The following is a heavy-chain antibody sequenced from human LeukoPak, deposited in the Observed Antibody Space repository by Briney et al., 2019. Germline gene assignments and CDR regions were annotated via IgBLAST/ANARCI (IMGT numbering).Heavy chain of an antibody. V-gene: IGHV4-4*02. CDR1: GASISSYYW. Sequence: PSETLSLTCTVSGASISSYYWSWVRQPPGKGLEWIGEIYHSGSTNYNPSLKSRVTISVDKSKNQFSLKLSSVTAADTAVYYCARQHIVVVTSWFDPWGQGTLVTVSS. CDR2: IYHSGST. CDR3: ARQHIVVVTSWFDP. J-gene: IGHJ5*02. D-gene: IGHD2-21*02.